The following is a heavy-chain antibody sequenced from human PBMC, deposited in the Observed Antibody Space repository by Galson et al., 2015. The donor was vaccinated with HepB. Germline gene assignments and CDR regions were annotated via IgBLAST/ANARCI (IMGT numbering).Heavy chain of an antibody. CDR3: ASDCDGSGSFYNMLGY. CDR1: GLTFSRHA. D-gene: IGHD3-10*01. Sequence: SLRLSCAVSGLTFSRHAFHWVRQAPGRGLEWVALISSDYTSKFYADSVKGRLSISRDNSKDTVYLQMNSLRDEDTAVYYCASDCDGSGSFYNMLGYWGKGTMVTVSS. J-gene: IGHJ4*02. V-gene: IGHV3-30*07. CDR2: ISSDYTSK.